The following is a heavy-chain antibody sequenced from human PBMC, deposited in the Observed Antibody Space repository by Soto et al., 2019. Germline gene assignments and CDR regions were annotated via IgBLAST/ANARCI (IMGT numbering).Heavy chain of an antibody. D-gene: IGHD1-20*01. CDR2: IRPDNGNR. CDR1: GYTFSSSG. J-gene: IGHJ1*01. Sequence: ASVKVSCKTSGYTFSSSGISGVLQAPGQGLEWVGWIRPDNGNRKSARRLQGRVTLTTDTSASTAYMELRSLTSDDTAMYYCARDTESNRYNDWGQGTLVTVSS. CDR3: ARDTESNRYND. V-gene: IGHV1-18*01.